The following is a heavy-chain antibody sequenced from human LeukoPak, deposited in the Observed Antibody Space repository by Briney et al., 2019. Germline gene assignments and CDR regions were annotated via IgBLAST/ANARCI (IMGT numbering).Heavy chain of an antibody. V-gene: IGHV1-2*02. Sequence: ASVKVSCKASGYTFTGYYMHWVRHDPGQGLEWMGWINPNSGGTNYAQKFQDRVTMTRDTSISTAYKELSRLRSDDTAVYYCATDQTPSTIAVPDTVFDYWGQGTLVPVSS. CDR3: ATDQTPSTIAVPDTVFDY. CDR1: GYTFTGYY. CDR2: INPNSGGT. J-gene: IGHJ4*02. D-gene: IGHD6-19*01.